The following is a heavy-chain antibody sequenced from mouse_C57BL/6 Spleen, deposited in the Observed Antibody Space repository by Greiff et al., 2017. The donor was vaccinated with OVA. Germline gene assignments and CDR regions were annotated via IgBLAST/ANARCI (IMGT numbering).Heavy chain of an antibody. D-gene: IGHD3-3*01. CDR3: ARGGTALFDY. V-gene: IGHV3-1*01. J-gene: IGHJ2*01. Sequence: EVQLVESGPGMVKPSQSLSLTCTVTGYSITSGYDWHWIRHFPGNKLEWMGYISYSGSTNYNPSLKSRISITHDTSNNHFFLKLNSVTTEDTATYYCARGGTALFDYWGQGTTLTVSS. CDR1: GYSITSGYD. CDR2: ISYSGST.